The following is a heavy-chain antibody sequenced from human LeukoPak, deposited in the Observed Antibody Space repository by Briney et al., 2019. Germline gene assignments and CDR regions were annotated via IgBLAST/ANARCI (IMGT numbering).Heavy chain of an antibody. J-gene: IGHJ4*02. CDR1: GFTFSSCS. Sequence: PGGSLRLSCAASGFTFSSCSMNWVRQALGKGLEWVSSISSSSSYIYYADSVKGRFTISRDNAKNSLYLQMNSLRAEDTAVYYCARVSSGWYSHYFDYWGQGTLVTVSS. CDR3: ARVSSGWYSHYFDY. CDR2: ISSSSSYI. D-gene: IGHD6-19*01. V-gene: IGHV3-21*01.